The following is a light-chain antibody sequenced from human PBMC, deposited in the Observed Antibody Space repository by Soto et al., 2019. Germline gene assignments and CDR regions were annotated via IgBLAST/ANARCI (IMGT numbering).Light chain of an antibody. J-gene: IGKJ3*01. CDR2: GVS. CDR3: QQYGSAPFT. Sequence: DIILTQSPGTLSLSPGDRATLSCRASQSVSSSFFAWHQQRPGQAPRLLIHGVSSRATGIPDMFIGSGSGTDFTLTINRLEPEDFALYFCQQYGSAPFTFGPGTKLEIK. V-gene: IGKV3-20*01. CDR1: QSVSSSF.